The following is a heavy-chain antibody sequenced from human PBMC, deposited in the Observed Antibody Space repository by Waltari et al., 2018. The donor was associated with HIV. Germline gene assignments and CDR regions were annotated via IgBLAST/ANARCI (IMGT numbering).Heavy chain of an antibody. CDR3: AGAPNGDFSWLDP. J-gene: IGHJ5*02. Sequence: QLQLQESGPGLVKPSETLSLTCTVSGGSVTSSTYYWGWIRQAPGRGLEWIGAISYSGSAYNNPSLESRVTISLDTSKNQFSLKLQSVTAADTAVYYCAGAPNGDFSWLDPWGQGTLVTVSS. D-gene: IGHD4-17*01. CDR1: GGSVTSSTYY. CDR2: ISYSGSA. V-gene: IGHV4-39*07.